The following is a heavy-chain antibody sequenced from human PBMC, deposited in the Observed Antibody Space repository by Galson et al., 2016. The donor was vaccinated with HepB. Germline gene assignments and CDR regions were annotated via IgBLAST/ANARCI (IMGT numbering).Heavy chain of an antibody. CDR3: ARYNSYGWDDWFDP. CDR2: IEYNGNT. Sequence: SETLSLTCTVSGNSVSAYYWSWIRQHPGKGLEWVGHIEYNGNTKYNTSLMTRATISVHTSKNQFSLKLTSVTAADTAVYFCARYNSYGWDDWFDPWGQGSLVTASS. CDR1: GNSVSAYY. V-gene: IGHV4-59*02. D-gene: IGHD5-18*01. J-gene: IGHJ5*02.